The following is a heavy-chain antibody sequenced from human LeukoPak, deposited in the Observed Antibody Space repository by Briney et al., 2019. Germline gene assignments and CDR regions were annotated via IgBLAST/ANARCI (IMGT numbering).Heavy chain of an antibody. CDR1: GGSFSGYY. D-gene: IGHD5-18*01. CDR2: INHSGST. V-gene: IGHV4-34*01. Sequence: SETLSLTCAVYGGSFSGYYWSWIRQPPGKGLEWIGEINHSGSTNYNPSLKSRVTISVDTSKNQFSLKLSSVTAADTAVYYCARKGAQGQLWLGPRLYYFDYWRQGTLVTVSS. CDR3: ARKGAQGQLWLGPRLYYFDY. J-gene: IGHJ4*02.